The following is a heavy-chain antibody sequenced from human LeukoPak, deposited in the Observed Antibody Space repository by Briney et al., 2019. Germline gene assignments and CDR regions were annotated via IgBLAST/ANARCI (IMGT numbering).Heavy chain of an antibody. V-gene: IGHV4-59*01. CDR3: ARDKGLAAAGHWYFDL. J-gene: IGHJ2*01. D-gene: IGHD6-13*01. Sequence: SSETLSLTCTVSGGSISSYYWSWIRQPPGKGLEWIGYIYYSGSTNYNPSLKSRVTISGDTSKNQFSLKLSSVTAADTAVYYCARDKGLAAAGHWYFDLWGRGTLVTVSS. CDR2: IYYSGST. CDR1: GGSISSYY.